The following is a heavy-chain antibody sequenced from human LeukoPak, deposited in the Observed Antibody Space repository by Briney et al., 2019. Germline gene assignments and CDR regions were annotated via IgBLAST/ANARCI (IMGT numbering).Heavy chain of an antibody. CDR2: VNPDGNKK. D-gene: IGHD1-7*01. V-gene: IGHV3-7*01. J-gene: IGHJ4*02. CDR3: ASVELDY. CDR1: GLTFSSSW. Sequence: GGSLRLSCAVSGLTFSSSWMDWVRQAPGKGLEWVASVNPDGNKKYSADSVKGRFTISRDNAENSLYLQMNSLRVEDTAFYYCASVELDYWGQGTLVTVSS.